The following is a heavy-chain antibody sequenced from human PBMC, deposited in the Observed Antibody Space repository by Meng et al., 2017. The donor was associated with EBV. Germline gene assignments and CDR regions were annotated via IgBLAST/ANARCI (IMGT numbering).Heavy chain of an antibody. CDR2: INPSGGST. CDR1: GYTFTSYY. Sequence: QVQLVQSGAEVKKPGASVKVSCKASGYTFTSYYMHWVRQAPGQGLEWMGIINPSGGSTSYAQKFQGRVTMTRDTSATTGYMELSSLRSEDTAVYYCVRGPPVGVPGPGDYWGQGTLVTVSS. J-gene: IGHJ4*02. D-gene: IGHD2-21*01. CDR3: VRGPPVGVPGPGDY. V-gene: IGHV1-46*01.